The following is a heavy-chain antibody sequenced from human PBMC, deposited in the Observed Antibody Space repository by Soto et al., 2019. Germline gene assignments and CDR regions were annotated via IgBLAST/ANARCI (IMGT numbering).Heavy chain of an antibody. Sequence: PSETLSLTCTVSGGSISSPSYHWGWIRQPPGTGLEWIGEINHSGSTNYNPSLKSRVTISVDTSKNQFSLKLTSVTAADTAVYYCARDKITGLFDYWGQGTLVTVSS. CDR1: GGSISSPSYH. CDR3: ARDKITGLFDY. V-gene: IGHV4-39*07. CDR2: INHSGST. D-gene: IGHD2-8*02. J-gene: IGHJ4*02.